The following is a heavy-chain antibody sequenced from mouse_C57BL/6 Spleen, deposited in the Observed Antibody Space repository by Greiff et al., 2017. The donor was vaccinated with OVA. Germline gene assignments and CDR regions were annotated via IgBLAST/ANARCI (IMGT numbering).Heavy chain of an antibody. CDR1: GFTIKNYY. V-gene: IGHV14-2*01. Sequence: VHVKQSGAELVKPGASVKLSCTASGFTIKNYYMHWVKQRTEQGLEWFGRLAPEDGETKYAPKFQGQATITAYTSSNTAYLQLSSLTYEDTAVDYCASCDVGFAYWGKGTLVTVSA. CDR3: ASCDVGFAY. CDR2: LAPEDGET. D-gene: IGHD2-13*01. J-gene: IGHJ3*01.